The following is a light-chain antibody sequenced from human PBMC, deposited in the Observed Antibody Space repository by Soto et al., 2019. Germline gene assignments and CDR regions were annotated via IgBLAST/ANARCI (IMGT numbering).Light chain of an antibody. CDR3: QQSFSTPT. CDR1: QRINIY. V-gene: IGKV1-39*01. CDR2: SAS. J-gene: IGKJ5*01. Sequence: DIQMTQSPPSLSTSIGDRVTITCRASQRINIYLNWYRQKPGKAPELLIYSASNLQSGVPSRFSGSGSGTDFTLTISGLQPEDFATYYCQQSFSTPTFGQGTRLEIK.